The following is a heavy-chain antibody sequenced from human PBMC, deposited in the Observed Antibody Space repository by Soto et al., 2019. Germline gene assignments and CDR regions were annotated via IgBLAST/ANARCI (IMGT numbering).Heavy chain of an antibody. D-gene: IGHD1-20*01. J-gene: IGHJ6*02. V-gene: IGHV4-31*03. CDR1: GGSVSSGGYY. CDR2: IYNGGST. CDR3: ATYKSNYYYGMDV. Sequence: PSETRALTCTVSGGSVSSGGYYWSWIRQHPEQGLEWIGYIYNGGSTNSNPSLERRVSISLATSTNQFSLTLSSVTAADTAVYYCATYKSNYYYGMDVWGQGTTVTVSS.